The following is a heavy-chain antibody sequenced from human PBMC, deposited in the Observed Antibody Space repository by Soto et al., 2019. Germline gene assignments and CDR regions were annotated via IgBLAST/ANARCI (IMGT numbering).Heavy chain of an antibody. CDR1: GFSLSTNGVG. D-gene: IGHD3-10*02. V-gene: IGHV2-5*02. J-gene: IGHJ4*02. CDR2: IYWDDDK. Sequence: QITLKESGPTLVKPTQTLTLTCTFSGFSLSTNGVGVGWIRQPPGKALECLALIYWDDDKRYSPSLKSRLTSTKDTSKNRVVLTMTNMDPLDTATYYCAHSPRITMYDYWGQGSLVTVSS. CDR3: AHSPRITMYDY.